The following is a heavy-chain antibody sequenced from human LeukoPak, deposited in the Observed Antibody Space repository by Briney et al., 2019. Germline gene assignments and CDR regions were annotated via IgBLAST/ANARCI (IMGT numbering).Heavy chain of an antibody. CDR1: GFTFSSYA. J-gene: IGHJ6*02. Sequence: GGSLRLSCAASGFTFSSYAMSWVRQAPGKGLEWVSGVSGSGGNTYYADSVKGRFTISRDNSKNTLYLQMNSLRAEDTAVYYCAKDDGPDYGDYYYYGMDVWGQGTTVTVSS. D-gene: IGHD4-17*01. V-gene: IGHV3-23*01. CDR3: AKDDGPDYGDYYYYGMDV. CDR2: VSGSGGNT.